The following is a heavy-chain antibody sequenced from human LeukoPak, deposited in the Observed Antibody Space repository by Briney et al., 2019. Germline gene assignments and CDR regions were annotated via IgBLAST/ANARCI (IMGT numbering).Heavy chain of an antibody. J-gene: IGHJ4*02. CDR3: ARGLGEGVTMIVVVYFDY. V-gene: IGHV4-59*12. D-gene: IGHD3-22*01. CDR1: GFSISSYY. Sequence: SETLSLTCTVSGFSISSYYWSWIRQPPGKGLEWIGYIYYSGSTNYNPSLKSRVTISVDTSKNQFSLKLSSVTAADTAVYYCARGLGEGVTMIVVVYFDYWGQGTLVTVSS. CDR2: IYYSGST.